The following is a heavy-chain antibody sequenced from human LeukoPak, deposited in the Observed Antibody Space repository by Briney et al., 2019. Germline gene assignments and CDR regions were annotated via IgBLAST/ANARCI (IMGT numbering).Heavy chain of an antibody. CDR1: GFTFNSHA. CDR3: AKDWTYSSGWYYFDY. Sequence: GGSLRLSCAASGFTFNSHAMSWVRQAPGKGLEWVSTISGSGGSTYYAGSVKGRFTISRDNSKNTLYLQMNSLRAEDTAVYYCAKDWTYSSGWYYFDYWGQGTLVTVSS. J-gene: IGHJ4*02. CDR2: ISGSGGST. V-gene: IGHV3-23*01. D-gene: IGHD6-19*01.